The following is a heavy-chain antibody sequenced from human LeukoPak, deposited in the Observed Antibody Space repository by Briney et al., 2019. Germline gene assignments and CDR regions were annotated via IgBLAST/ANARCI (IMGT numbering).Heavy chain of an antibody. J-gene: IGHJ3*02. CDR1: GFTVSSNY. CDR3: ARDGRPWESSGRYSAFDI. Sequence: GGSLRLSCAASGFTVSSNYMSWVRQAPGKGLEWVSVIYSGGSTYYADSVKGRFTISRHNSKNTLYLQMNSLRAEDTAVYYCARDGRPWESSGRYSAFDIWGQGTMVTVSS. CDR2: IYSGGST. D-gene: IGHD6-19*01. V-gene: IGHV3-53*04.